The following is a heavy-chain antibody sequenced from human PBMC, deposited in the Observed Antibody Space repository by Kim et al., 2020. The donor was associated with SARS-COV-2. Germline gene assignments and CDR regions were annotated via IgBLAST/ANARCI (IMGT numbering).Heavy chain of an antibody. CDR3: AKDKGIAARSYGMDV. Sequence: GGSLRLSCAASGFTFDDYAMHWVRQAPGKGLEWVSGISWNSGSIGYADSVKGRFTISRDNAKNSLYLQMNSLRAEDTALYYCAKDKGIAARSYGMDVWGQGTTVTVSS. CDR1: GFTFDDYA. CDR2: ISWNSGSI. D-gene: IGHD6-6*01. V-gene: IGHV3-9*01. J-gene: IGHJ6*02.